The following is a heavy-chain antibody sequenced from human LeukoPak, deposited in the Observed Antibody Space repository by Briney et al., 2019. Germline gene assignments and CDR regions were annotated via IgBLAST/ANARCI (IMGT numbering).Heavy chain of an antibody. CDR2: IYHSGST. Sequence: SGTLSLTCAVSGGSISSSNWWSWVRQPPGKGLEWIGEIYHSGSTNYNPSLKSRVTISVDKSKNQFSLKLSSVTAADTAVYYCARVFTAVAGLPYYYYGMDVWGQGTTVTVSS. V-gene: IGHV4-4*02. D-gene: IGHD6-19*01. CDR3: ARVFTAVAGLPYYYYGMDV. J-gene: IGHJ6*02. CDR1: GGSISSSNW.